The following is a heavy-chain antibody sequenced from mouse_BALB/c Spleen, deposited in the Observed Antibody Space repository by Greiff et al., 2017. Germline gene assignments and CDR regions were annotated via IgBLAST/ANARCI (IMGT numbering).Heavy chain of an antibody. V-gene: IGHV5-9-4*01. CDR2: ISSGGSYT. Sequence: EVQGVESGGGLVKPGGSLKLSCAASGFTFSSYPMSWVRQSPEKRLEWVAEISSGGSYTYYPDTVTGRFTISRDNAKNTLYLEMSSLRSEDTAMYYCARYGLYYFDYWGQGTTLTVSS. J-gene: IGHJ2*01. D-gene: IGHD1-1*02. CDR3: ARYGLYYFDY. CDR1: GFTFSSYP.